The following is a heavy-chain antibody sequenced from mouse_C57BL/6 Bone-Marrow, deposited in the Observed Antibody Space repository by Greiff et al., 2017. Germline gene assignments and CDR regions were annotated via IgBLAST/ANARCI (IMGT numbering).Heavy chain of an antibody. Sequence: QVQLQQSGAELVKPGASVKISCKASGYAFSSYWMNWVKQRPGKGLEWIGQIYPGDGDTNYNGKFKGKATLAADKSSSTAYMQLSSLTSEDSGVYFCAREGPYGGSSAVLDDWGQGTTLTVSS. CDR1: GYAFSSYW. V-gene: IGHV1-80*01. CDR2: IYPGDGDT. D-gene: IGHD1-1*01. J-gene: IGHJ2*01. CDR3: AREGPYGGSSAVLDD.